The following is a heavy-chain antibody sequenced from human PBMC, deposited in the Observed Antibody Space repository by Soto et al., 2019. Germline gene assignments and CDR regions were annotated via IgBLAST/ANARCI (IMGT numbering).Heavy chain of an antibody. CDR1: GFKFSDSW. CDR3: ARDDFVVVVAATHWFDP. Sequence: PGGSLRLSCAASGFKFSDSWMHWVRQAPGKGLVWVSRIHPDGSMTHYADSVKGRFTTSRDNVKNTVFLQLNSLRAEDTAVYYCARDDFVVVVAATHWFDPWGQGTLVTVSS. D-gene: IGHD2-15*01. CDR2: IHPDGSMT. J-gene: IGHJ5*02. V-gene: IGHV3-74*01.